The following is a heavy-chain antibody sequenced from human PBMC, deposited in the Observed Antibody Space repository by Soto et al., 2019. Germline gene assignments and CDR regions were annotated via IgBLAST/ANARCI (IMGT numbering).Heavy chain of an antibody. CDR1: GFTFTSSA. V-gene: IGHV1-58*01. CDR2: IVVGSGNT. Sequence: SVKVPHKASGFTFTSSAVQLLRQARGKRLEWIGWIVVGSGNTNYAQKFQERVTITKDMSTSTAYMELSSRRSEDTAVYYCAAALVEGTDYWGQGTLVTVSS. CDR3: AAALVEGTDY. J-gene: IGHJ4*02. D-gene: IGHD3-16*01.